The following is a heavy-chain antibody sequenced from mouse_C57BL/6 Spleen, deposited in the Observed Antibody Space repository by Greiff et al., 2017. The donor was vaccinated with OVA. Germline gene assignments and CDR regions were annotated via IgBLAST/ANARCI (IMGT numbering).Heavy chain of an antibody. J-gene: IGHJ2*01. CDR1: GYAFSSSW. Sequence: VKLLESGPELVKPGASVKISCKASGYAFSSSWMNWVKQRPGKGLEWIGRIYPGDGDTNYNGKFKGKATLTADKSSSTAYMQLSSLTSEDSAVYFCAREGDYGSSSLFDYWGKGTTLTVSS. CDR3: AREGDYGSSSLFDY. CDR2: IYPGDGDT. V-gene: IGHV1-82*01. D-gene: IGHD1-1*01.